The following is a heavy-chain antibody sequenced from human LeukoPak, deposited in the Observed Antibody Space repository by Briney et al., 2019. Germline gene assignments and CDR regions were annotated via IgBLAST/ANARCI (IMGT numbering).Heavy chain of an antibody. CDR3: ARGDHEY. Sequence: GGSLRLSCAASGFTFSSYGMSWVRQAPGKGLEWVASIKDNGSGQFYVDSVKGRFTISRDDAKNSLFLQMNSLRADDTAVYYCARGDHEYWGQGTLVTVSS. V-gene: IGHV3-7*01. CDR1: GFTFSSYG. CDR2: IKDNGSGQ. J-gene: IGHJ4*02.